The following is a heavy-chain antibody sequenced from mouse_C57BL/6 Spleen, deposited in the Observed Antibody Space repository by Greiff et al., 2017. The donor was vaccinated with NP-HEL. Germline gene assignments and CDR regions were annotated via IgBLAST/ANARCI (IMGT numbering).Heavy chain of an antibody. CDR2: IDPENGDT. Sequence: EVKLMESGAELVRPGASVKLSCTASGFNIKDDYMHWVKQRPEQGLEWIGWIDPENGDTEYASKFQGKATITADTSSNTAYLQLSSLTSEDTAVYYCTTYRSYDYDGRYFDVWGTGTTVTVSS. V-gene: IGHV14-4*01. CDR3: TTYRSYDYDGRYFDV. CDR1: GFNIKDDY. D-gene: IGHD2-4*01. J-gene: IGHJ1*03.